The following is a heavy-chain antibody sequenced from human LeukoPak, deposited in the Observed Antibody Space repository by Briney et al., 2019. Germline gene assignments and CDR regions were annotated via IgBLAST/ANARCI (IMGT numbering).Heavy chain of an antibody. D-gene: IGHD2-2*01. Sequence: ASVKVSCRTSGYTFTNYDINWVRQATGQGLEWMGWMNPNSGNTGYAQRFQGRVTMTRNTSISTAYMELSSLRSEDTAVYYCARPHCSSTDCHPPEWFDPWGQGTLVTVSS. V-gene: IGHV1-8*01. J-gene: IGHJ5*02. CDR2: MNPNSGNT. CDR1: GYTFTNYD. CDR3: ARPHCSSTDCHPPEWFDP.